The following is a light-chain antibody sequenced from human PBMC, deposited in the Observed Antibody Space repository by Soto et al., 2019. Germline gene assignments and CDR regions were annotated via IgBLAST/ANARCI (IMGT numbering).Light chain of an antibody. V-gene: IGLV2-8*01. CDR3: SSYAGSNNLV. CDR2: EVS. J-gene: IGLJ7*01. Sequence: QSALTQPPSASGSPGQSVTISCTGTSSDVGGYNYVSWYQQRPGKAPKLMIYEVSKRPSGVPDRFSGSKSGNTASLTVSGLQAEDEADYYCSSYAGSNNLVFAGGTQLTVL. CDR1: SSDVGGYNY.